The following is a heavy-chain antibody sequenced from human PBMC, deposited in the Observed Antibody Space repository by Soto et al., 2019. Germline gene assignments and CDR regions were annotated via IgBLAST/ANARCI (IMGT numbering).Heavy chain of an antibody. D-gene: IGHD4-17*01. Sequence: PSETLSLTCTVSGGSISSYYWSWIRQPPGEGLEWIGHIYYSGSTNYNPSLKSRVTISVDTSKNQFSLKLSSVTAADTAVYYCGRDVPSYGDYGNGYFDYWGQGTLVTVSS. CDR3: GRDVPSYGDYGNGYFDY. J-gene: IGHJ4*02. CDR2: IYYSGST. CDR1: GGSISSYY. V-gene: IGHV4-59*01.